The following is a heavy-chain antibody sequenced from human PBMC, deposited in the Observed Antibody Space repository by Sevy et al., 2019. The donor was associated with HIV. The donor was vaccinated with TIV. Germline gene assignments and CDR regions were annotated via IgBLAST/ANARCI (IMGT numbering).Heavy chain of an antibody. V-gene: IGHV3-30*04. CDR3: AKEGYYYDSHSADWFDP. D-gene: IGHD3-22*01. CDR1: GFNISPYA. CDR2: ISKDGTNK. Sequence: GGSLRLSCSASGFNISPYALHWVRQTPGKGLQWLAVISKDGTNKDYADFVKGRFTLSRDNSKNRLYLQMSNLRPEDTAVYYCAKEGYYYDSHSADWFDPWGQGTLVTVSS. J-gene: IGHJ5*02.